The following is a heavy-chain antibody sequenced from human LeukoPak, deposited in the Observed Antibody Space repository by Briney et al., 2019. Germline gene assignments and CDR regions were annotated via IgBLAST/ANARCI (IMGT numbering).Heavy chain of an antibody. V-gene: IGHV4-38-2*01. D-gene: IGHD3-22*01. CDR2: IYHSGST. Sequence: PSETLSLTCADTGNSISSGYYWGWIRQPPGKGLEWIGSIYHSGSTYYNPSLKSRVTISVDTSKNRCSLKLSSVTAADTAVYYCAGQHDSNGYSFYWGQGTLVTVSS. CDR1: GNSISSGYY. J-gene: IGHJ4*02. CDR3: AGQHDSNGYSFY.